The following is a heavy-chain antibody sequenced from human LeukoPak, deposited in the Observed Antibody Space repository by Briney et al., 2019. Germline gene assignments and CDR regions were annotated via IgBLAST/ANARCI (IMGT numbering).Heavy chain of an antibody. CDR1: GYTFTGYY. J-gene: IGHJ4*02. CDR3: ARVSVAATGVRDH. CDR2: INPNSGGT. V-gene: IGHV1-2*02. Sequence: ASVKVSCKASGYTFTGYYMHWVRQAPGQGLEWMGWINPNSGGTNYAQKFQGRATMTRDTSISTAYMELSRLRSDDTAVYYCARVSVAATGVRDHWGQGTLVTVSS. D-gene: IGHD6-19*01.